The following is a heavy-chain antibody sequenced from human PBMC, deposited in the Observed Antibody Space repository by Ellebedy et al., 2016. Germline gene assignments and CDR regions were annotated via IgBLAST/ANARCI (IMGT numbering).Heavy chain of an antibody. CDR1: GGSVRSSSYY. CDR2: MYYRGST. Sequence: SETLSLTXTVSGGSVRSSSYYWDWIRQPPGKGLEWIGSMYYRGSTNYNPSPKSRVTISVDTSKHQFSLKLTSVTAADTAVYYCASRPNWYFDLWGRGTLVTVSS. V-gene: IGHV4-39*01. CDR3: ASRPNWYFDL. J-gene: IGHJ2*01.